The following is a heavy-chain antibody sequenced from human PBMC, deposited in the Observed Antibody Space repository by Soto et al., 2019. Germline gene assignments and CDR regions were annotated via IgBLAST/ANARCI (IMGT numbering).Heavy chain of an antibody. V-gene: IGHV3-7*03. J-gene: IGHJ6*02. CDR3: ARGGYYYDSSGSDV. Sequence: PGGSLRLTCAASGFTFSSYWMSWVRQAPGKGLEWVANIKKDGREKYYVDSVKGRFTISRDNAKNSLYLQMNSLRAEDTAVYYCARGGYYYDSSGSDVWGQGTTVTVSS. D-gene: IGHD3-22*01. CDR2: IKKDGREK. CDR1: GFTFSSYW.